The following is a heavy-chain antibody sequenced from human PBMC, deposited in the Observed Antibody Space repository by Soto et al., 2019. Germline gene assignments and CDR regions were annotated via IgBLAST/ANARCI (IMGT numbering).Heavy chain of an antibody. Sequence: QVHLVQSGTEVKTPGASVKVSCKASGYTFTSYGVSWVRQAPGQGLEWMGWISAYNSNTNYAQKHRGRGTMSTETSTSTAYLELRSLSPDDTAVYYCARVPLRRPSDIVRHVRMDYWGQGTLVTASS. CDR3: ARVPLRRPSDIVRHVRMDY. CDR2: ISAYNSNT. D-gene: IGHD5-12*01. V-gene: IGHV1-18*01. J-gene: IGHJ4*02. CDR1: GYTFTSYG.